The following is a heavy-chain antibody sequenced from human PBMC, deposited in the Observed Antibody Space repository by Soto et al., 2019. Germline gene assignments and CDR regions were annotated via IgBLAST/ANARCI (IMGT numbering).Heavy chain of an antibody. CDR3: AKVGSIIDY. CDR1: GFTFSSYG. V-gene: IGHV3-30*18. J-gene: IGHJ4*02. D-gene: IGHD3-10*01. Sequence: QVQLVESGGGVVQPGRSLRLSCAASGFTFSSYGMHWVRQAPGKGLEWVAVISYEGSNKYYADSVKGRFPISRDNSQNTLYLQMNSLRAEDTAVYYCAKVGSIIDYWGQGTLVTVSS. CDR2: ISYEGSNK.